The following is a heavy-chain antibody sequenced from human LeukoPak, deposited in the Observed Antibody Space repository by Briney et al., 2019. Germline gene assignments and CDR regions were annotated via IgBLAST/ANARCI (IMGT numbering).Heavy chain of an antibody. CDR2: ISSSSSYI. D-gene: IGHD5-18*01. V-gene: IGHV3-21*01. CDR1: GFTFSSYS. CDR3: ARVSPGYSYGVDY. J-gene: IGHJ4*02. Sequence: GGSLRLSCTASGFTFSSYSMNWVRQAPGKGLEWVSSISSSSSYIYYADSVKGRFTISRDNAKNSLYLQMNSLRAEDTAVYYCARVSPGYSYGVDYWGQGTLVTVSS.